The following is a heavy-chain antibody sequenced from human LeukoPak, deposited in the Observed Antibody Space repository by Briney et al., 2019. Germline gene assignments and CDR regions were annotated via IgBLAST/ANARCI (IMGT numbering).Heavy chain of an antibody. D-gene: IGHD2-15*01. CDR2: IYYSGST. CDR1: GGSISSSSYY. J-gene: IGHJ4*02. V-gene: IGHV4-39*01. CDR3: ARQIGSGY. Sequence: PSETLSLTCTVSGGSISSSSYYWGWIRQPPGKGLEWIGSIYYSGSTYYNPSLKSRVTISVDTSKNQFSLKLSSVTAADTAVYYCARQIGSGYWGQGTLVTVSS.